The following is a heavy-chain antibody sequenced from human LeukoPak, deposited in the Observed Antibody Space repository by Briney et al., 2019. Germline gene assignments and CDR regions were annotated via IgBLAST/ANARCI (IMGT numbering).Heavy chain of an antibody. V-gene: IGHV3-23*01. CDR3: AKHRGSGVAGTGGVES. D-gene: IGHD6-19*01. CDR1: GFTFGSYA. J-gene: IGHJ4*02. Sequence: PGGSLRLSCAASGFTFGSYAMTWDRQAPGKGLEWVSVITGSESSPYYADSVRGRFTISRDNPKNTLYLQMNSLRADDTAVYYCAKHRGSGVAGTGGVESCGQGTLVTVSS. CDR2: ITGSESSP.